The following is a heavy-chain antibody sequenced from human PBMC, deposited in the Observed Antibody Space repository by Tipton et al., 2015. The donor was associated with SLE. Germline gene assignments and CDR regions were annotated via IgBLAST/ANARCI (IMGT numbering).Heavy chain of an antibody. D-gene: IGHD6-19*01. CDR1: GGSISSSSYY. V-gene: IGHV4-61*05. CDR2: IYYTGST. J-gene: IGHJ3*02. Sequence: TLSLTCTVSGGSISSSSYYWNWIRQPPGKGLEWIGYIYYTGSTSYNPSLKSRVTISVDTSKNQFSLKLSSVTAADTAVYYCARGGGSGWYNAFDIWGQGTMVTVSS. CDR3: ARGGGSGWYNAFDI.